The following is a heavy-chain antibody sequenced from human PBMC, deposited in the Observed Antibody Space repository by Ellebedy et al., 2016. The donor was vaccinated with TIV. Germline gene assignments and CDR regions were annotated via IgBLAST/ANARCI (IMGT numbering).Heavy chain of an antibody. CDR3: AKDMNSGWSGFDY. CDR2: ISWDGGST. CDR1: GFTFDDYT. V-gene: IGHV3-43*01. J-gene: IGHJ4*02. Sequence: GESLKISCAASGFTFDDYTMHWVRQAPGKGLAWVSLISWDGGSTYYADSVKGRFTISRDNSKNSLYLQMNSLRTEDTALYYCAKDMNSGWSGFDYWGQGTLVTVSS. D-gene: IGHD6-19*01.